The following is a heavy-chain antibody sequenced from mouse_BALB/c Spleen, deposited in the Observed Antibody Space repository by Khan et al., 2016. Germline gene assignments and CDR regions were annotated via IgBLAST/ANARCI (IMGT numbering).Heavy chain of an antibody. CDR3: ARSTYYGYYYAMDY. V-gene: IGHV9-3-1*01. Sequence: QIQLVQSGPELKKPGETVKISCKASGYTFTNYGMNWVRQAPGKGLQWMGWMNPYTGEPTYTDDFKGRFAFSLETSASTAYLQINNLENEDTATYFCARSTYYGYYYAMDYWGQGTSVTVSS. CDR1: GYTFTNYG. J-gene: IGHJ4*01. CDR2: MNPYTGEP. D-gene: IGHD1-2*01.